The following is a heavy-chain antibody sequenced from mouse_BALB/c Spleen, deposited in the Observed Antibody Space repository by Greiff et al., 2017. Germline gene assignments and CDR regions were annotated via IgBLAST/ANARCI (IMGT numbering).Heavy chain of an antibody. CDR1: GYSFTSYW. V-gene: IGHV1S127*01. J-gene: IGHJ3*01. CDR3: ARGYYGSSPFAY. D-gene: IGHD1-1*01. CDR2: IDPSDSET. Sequence: QVQLQQSGPQLVRPGASVKISCKASGYSFTSYWMHWVKQRPGQGLEWIGMIDPSDSETRLNQKFKDKATLTVDKSSSTAYMQLSSPTSEDSAVYYCARGYYGSSPFAYWGQGTLVTVSA.